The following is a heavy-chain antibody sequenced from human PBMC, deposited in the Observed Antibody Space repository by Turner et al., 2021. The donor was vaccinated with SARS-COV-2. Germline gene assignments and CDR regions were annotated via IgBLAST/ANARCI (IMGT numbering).Heavy chain of an antibody. D-gene: IGHD6-19*01. CDR2: ISSSSSFI. V-gene: IGHV3-21*01. CDR3: ARAEEHSREWLVPKIPFDI. J-gene: IGHJ3*02. CDR1: GFTFSSYS. Sequence: EVRLVESGGGLVKPGGSLRLSCAASGFTFSSYSMNWVRQATGKGLEWVSSISSSSSFIYYPDSVKGRFTISRDNAKNSLYLQMNSLRAEDTAVYYCARAEEHSREWLVPKIPFDIWGQGTMVTVSS.